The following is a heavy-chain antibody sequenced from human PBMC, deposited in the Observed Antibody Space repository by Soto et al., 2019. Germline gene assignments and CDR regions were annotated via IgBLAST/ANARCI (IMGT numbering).Heavy chain of an antibody. CDR2: ISGSGGST. CDR3: AKPAYDSSGYYYWYFDL. Sequence: EVQLLESGGGLVQPGGSLRLSCAASGFTFSSYAMSWVRQAPGKGLEWVSAISGSGGSTYYADSVKGRFTISRDNSKNTLYLLMNSLRAEDTAVYYCAKPAYDSSGYYYWYFDLWGRGTLVTVSS. V-gene: IGHV3-23*01. D-gene: IGHD3-22*01. J-gene: IGHJ2*01. CDR1: GFTFSSYA.